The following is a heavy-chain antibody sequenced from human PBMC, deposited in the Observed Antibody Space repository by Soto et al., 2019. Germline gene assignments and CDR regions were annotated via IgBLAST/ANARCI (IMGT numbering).Heavy chain of an antibody. CDR2: IEDDGRRT. V-gene: IGHV3-74*01. CDR3: AKAEYTAALPGL. J-gene: IGHJ4*02. Sequence: EVQLVESVGGLVQPGGSLRLSCEASGFIFSTHWMHWVRQVPGKGLDWVARIEDDGRRTDYADSVKGRFTISRDNAKSTLFLQLNNLRVEDTATYHCAKAEYTAALPGLWGRGTLVTVSS. CDR1: GFIFSTHW. D-gene: IGHD2-15*01.